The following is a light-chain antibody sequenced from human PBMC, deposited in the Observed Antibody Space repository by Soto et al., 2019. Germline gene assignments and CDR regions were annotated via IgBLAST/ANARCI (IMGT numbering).Light chain of an antibody. V-gene: IGKV3-20*01. CDR3: QQYGSPLT. CDR2: GAS. CDR1: QSVSSSH. J-gene: IGKJ4*01. Sequence: DIVLTQSPGTLSLSPGERATLSCRASQSVSSSHLAWYQQKPGQAPRLLIYGASSRATGIPDRFSGSGSGTDFTLTISRLEPEDFAVYYCQQYGSPLTFGGGTKVDI.